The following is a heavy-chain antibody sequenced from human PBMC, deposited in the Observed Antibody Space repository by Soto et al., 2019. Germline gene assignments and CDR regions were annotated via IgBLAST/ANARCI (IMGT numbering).Heavy chain of an antibody. J-gene: IGHJ6*02. Sequence: SETLSLTCTVSGGSISSSNWWSWVRQPPGKGLEWIGEIYHSGSTNYNPSLKSRGTISVDKSKNQFSLQLNSVTPEDTAVYYCARDPYNWNYGYYYYYGMDVWGQGTTVTVSS. CDR1: GGSISSSNW. CDR2: IYHSGST. CDR3: ARDPYNWNYGYYYYYGMDV. D-gene: IGHD1-7*01. V-gene: IGHV4-4*02.